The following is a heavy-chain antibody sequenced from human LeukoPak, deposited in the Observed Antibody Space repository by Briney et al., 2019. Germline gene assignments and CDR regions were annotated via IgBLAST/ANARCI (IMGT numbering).Heavy chain of an antibody. CDR3: ASLDVGSSVYFDY. V-gene: IGHV4-34*01. J-gene: IGHJ4*02. D-gene: IGHD1-26*01. CDR2: INHSGST. CDR1: GGSFSGYY. Sequence: SETLSLTCAVYGGSFSGYYWSWIRQPPGKGLEWIGEINHSGSTNYNPSLKSRVTISVDTSKNQFSLKLSSVTAADTAVYYCASLDVGSSVYFDYWGQGTLVTVSS.